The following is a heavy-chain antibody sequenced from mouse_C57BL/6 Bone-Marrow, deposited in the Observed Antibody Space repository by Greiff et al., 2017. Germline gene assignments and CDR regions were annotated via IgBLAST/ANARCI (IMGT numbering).Heavy chain of an antibody. Sequence: VQLQQSGAELVRPGASVKLSCTASGYNFTDYWMHWVKQRPEQGLEWIGRLDPNGGGTQYTEKFKGKATMTVDKPSITAYLQLSSLTSEDTAVYYCAKGGQVPYWGQGTRVTVSA. CDR1: GYNFTDYW. CDR2: LDPNGGGT. D-gene: IGHD6-1*01. CDR3: AKGGQVPY. J-gene: IGHJ3*01. V-gene: IGHV1-72*01.